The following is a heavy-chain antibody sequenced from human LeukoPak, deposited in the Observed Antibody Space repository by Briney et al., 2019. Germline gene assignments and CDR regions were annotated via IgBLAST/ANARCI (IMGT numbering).Heavy chain of an antibody. D-gene: IGHD6-19*01. J-gene: IGHJ4*02. CDR1: GFTFSSYA. CDR3: ARDRGWYVDY. V-gene: IGHV3-23*01. Sequence: GGSLRLSCAASGFTFSSYAMSWVRQAPGKGLAWVSTISGGSGSTYCADSVKGRFTISRDNSKNTLYLQMNSLRAEDTAVYYCARDRGWYVDYWGQGTLVTVSS. CDR2: ISGGSGST.